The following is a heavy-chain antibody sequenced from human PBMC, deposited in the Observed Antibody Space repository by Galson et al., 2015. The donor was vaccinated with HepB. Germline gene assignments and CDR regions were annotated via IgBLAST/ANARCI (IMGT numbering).Heavy chain of an antibody. Sequence: QSGAEVTKPGESLKISCKGSGSSFPSYWIGWVRQMPGKGLEWMGIIYPGDSDTRYSPSFQGQVTISADKSISTAYLQWGSLKASDTAMYYCARTIAEPNNWFDPWGQGTLVTVSS. CDR1: GSSFPSYW. CDR3: ARTIAEPNNWFDP. J-gene: IGHJ5*02. V-gene: IGHV5-51*03. CDR2: IYPGDSDT. D-gene: IGHD1-14*01.